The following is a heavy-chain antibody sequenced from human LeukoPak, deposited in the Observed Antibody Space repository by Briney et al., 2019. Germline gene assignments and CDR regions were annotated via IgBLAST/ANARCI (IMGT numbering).Heavy chain of an antibody. D-gene: IGHD6-13*01. CDR2: ISSSGSTI. Sequence: PGGSLRLSCAASGFTFSSYAMSWVRQAPGKGLEWVSYISSSGSTIYYADPVKGRFTISRDNAKNSLYLQMNSLRAEDTAVYYCARSPSSSWFPYNWFDPWGQGTLVTVSS. CDR1: GFTFSSYA. V-gene: IGHV3-48*04. J-gene: IGHJ5*02. CDR3: ARSPSSSWFPYNWFDP.